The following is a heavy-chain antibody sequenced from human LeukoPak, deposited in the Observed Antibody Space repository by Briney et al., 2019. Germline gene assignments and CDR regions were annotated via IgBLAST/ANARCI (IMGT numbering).Heavy chain of an antibody. CDR3: ACGLINSSIYY. D-gene: IGHD6-6*01. V-gene: IGHV3-48*03. Sequence: GQSLRLSCAASGFTFSSYEMNGVRQAPGEGLEWVSYISTSGSFIYYAASVKGRFTISRDNAKNLLSLQLNSLSAADTAFYYFACGLINSSIYYWGQGALFTVSS. J-gene: IGHJ4*02. CDR1: GFTFSSYE. CDR2: ISTSGSFI.